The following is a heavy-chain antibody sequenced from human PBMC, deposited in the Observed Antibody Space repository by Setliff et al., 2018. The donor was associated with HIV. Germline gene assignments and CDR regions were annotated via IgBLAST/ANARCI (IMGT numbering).Heavy chain of an antibody. CDR1: GFTFTNSA. CDR3: AKLDYYDYSGSWARKVAIDF. Sequence: GGSLRLSCAASGFTFTNSAMTWVRQAPGKGLEWVSLIQSSGTIYYADSVKGRFTISRDNSSNTLSLQMSSLRAEDTALYYCAKLDYYDYSGSWARKVAIDFWGRGTMVTVSS. CDR2: IQSSGTI. J-gene: IGHJ3*01. D-gene: IGHD3-22*01. V-gene: IGHV3-23*01.